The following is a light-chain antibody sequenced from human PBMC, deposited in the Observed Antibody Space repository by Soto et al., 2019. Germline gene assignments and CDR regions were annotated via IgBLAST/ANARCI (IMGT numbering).Light chain of an antibody. CDR3: QQYGSSLTT. J-gene: IGKJ1*01. CDR2: GAS. Sequence: EIVLTQSPGTLSLSPGERATLSCRASLSVSSSYLAWYQQKPGQAPRLLIYGASSRATGIPDRFSGSGSGTDFTLTISRLEPEDFAVYYCQQYGSSLTTFGQGAKVEIK. V-gene: IGKV3-20*01. CDR1: LSVSSSY.